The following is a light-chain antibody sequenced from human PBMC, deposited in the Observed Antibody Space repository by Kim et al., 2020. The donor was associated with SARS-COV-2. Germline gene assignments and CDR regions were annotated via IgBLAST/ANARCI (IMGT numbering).Light chain of an antibody. CDR3: QQSYSTPPS. J-gene: IGKJ4*01. Sequence: APVGDRVTITCRASQSISSYLNWYQQKPGKAPKLLIYAASSLQSGVPSRFSGSGSGTDFTLTISSLQPEDFATYYCQQSYSTPPSFGGGTKVDIK. CDR2: AAS. CDR1: QSISSY. V-gene: IGKV1-39*01.